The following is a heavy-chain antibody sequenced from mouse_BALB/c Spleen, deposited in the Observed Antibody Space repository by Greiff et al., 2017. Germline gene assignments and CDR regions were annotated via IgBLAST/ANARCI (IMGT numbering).Heavy chain of an antibody. CDR2: IDPENGNT. CDR3: AEGGDYAMDY. V-gene: IGHV14-1*02. J-gene: IGHJ4*01. CDR1: GFNIKDYY. Sequence: EVKLQESGAELVRPGALVKLSCKASGFNIKDYYMHWVKQRPEQGLEWIGWIDPENGNTIYDPKFQGKASITADTSSNTAYLQLSSLTSEDTAVYYCAEGGDYAMDYWGQGTSVTVSS.